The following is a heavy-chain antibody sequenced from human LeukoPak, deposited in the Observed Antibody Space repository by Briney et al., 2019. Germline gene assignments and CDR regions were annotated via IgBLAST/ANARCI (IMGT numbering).Heavy chain of an antibody. CDR1: GFTFSSYS. D-gene: IGHD3-16*01. CDR3: ARLYRGETQDQDY. V-gene: IGHV3-21*01. Sequence: GGSLRLSCAASGFTFSSYSMNWVRQAPGKGLEWVSSISSSSSYIYYADSVKGRFTISRDNAKNSLYLQMNSLRAEDTAVYYCARLYRGETQDQDYWGQGTLVTVSS. CDR2: ISSSSSYI. J-gene: IGHJ4*02.